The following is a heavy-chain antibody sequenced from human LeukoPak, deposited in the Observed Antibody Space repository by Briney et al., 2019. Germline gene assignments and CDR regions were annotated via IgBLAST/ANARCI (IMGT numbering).Heavy chain of an antibody. CDR3: ARAWELQGDYYYYMDV. J-gene: IGHJ6*03. Sequence: SVKVSCKASGGTFSTYAITWVRQAPGQGLEWMGGINPIFGTANYAQKFQGRVTITADESTSTAYMELSSLRSEDTAVYYCARAWELQGDYYYYMDVWGKGTTVTVSS. V-gene: IGHV1-69*13. CDR2: INPIFGTA. CDR1: GGTFSTYA. D-gene: IGHD1-7*01.